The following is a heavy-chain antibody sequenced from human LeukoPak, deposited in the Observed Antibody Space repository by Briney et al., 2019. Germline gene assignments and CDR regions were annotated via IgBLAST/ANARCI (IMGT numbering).Heavy chain of an antibody. CDR3: AKGSLTMGPSGFDY. Sequence: GGSLRLSCAASGFTFSSYSMNWVRQASGKGLEWVSYISSSSSTIYYADSVRGRFTISRDNAKNSLYLQMNSLRAEDTAVYYCAKGSLTMGPSGFDYWGQGTLVTVSS. CDR2: ISSSSSTI. CDR1: GFTFSSYS. D-gene: IGHD1-26*01. J-gene: IGHJ4*02. V-gene: IGHV3-48*01.